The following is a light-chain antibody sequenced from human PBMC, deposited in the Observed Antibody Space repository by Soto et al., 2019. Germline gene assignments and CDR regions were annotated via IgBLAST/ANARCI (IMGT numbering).Light chain of an antibody. V-gene: IGKV3-20*01. CDR2: GAS. J-gene: IGKJ1*01. CDR1: QSVSSSY. CDR3: QQYGSSHPTWT. Sequence: EIVLTQSPGTLSLSPGERATLSCRASQSVSSSYLAWYQQKPGQAPRLLIYGASSRATGIPDRFSGSGSGTDFTLTICRLEPEDFAVYYCQQYGSSHPTWTFGQGTKVEIK.